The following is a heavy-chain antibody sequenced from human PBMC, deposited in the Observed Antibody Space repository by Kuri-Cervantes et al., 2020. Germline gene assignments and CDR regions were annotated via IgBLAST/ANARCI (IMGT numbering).Heavy chain of an antibody. CDR2: IYHSGST. D-gene: IGHD2-15*01. CDR3: ARYCSGGSCYDAFDI. CDR1: GYSISSGYY. V-gene: IGHV4-38-2*01. Sequence: SETLSLTCAVSGYSISSGYYWGWIRQPPGKGLEWIGSIYHSGSTYYNPSLKSRVTISVDTSKNQFPLKLSSVTAADTAVYYCARYCSGGSCYDAFDIWGQGTMVTVSS. J-gene: IGHJ3*02.